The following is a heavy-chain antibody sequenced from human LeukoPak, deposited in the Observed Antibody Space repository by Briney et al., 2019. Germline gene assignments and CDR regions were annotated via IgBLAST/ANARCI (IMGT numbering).Heavy chain of an antibody. D-gene: IGHD1-26*01. V-gene: IGHV1-46*01. CDR3: ARDSGSYTSLDY. CDR1: GYTFTSYY. J-gene: IGHJ4*02. Sequence: GASVKVSCKASGYTFTSYYMHWVRQAPGQGLEWMGIINPSGGSTSYAQKFQGRVTMTSDMSTSTVYMELSSLRSEDTAVYYCARDSGSYTSLDYWGQGTLVTVSS. CDR2: INPSGGST.